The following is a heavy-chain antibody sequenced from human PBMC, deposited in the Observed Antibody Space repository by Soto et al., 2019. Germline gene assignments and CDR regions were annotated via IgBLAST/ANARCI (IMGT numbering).Heavy chain of an antibody. CDR3: ARSLWFGDLH. D-gene: IGHD3-10*01. CDR1: GFSLSTTGVG. J-gene: IGHJ4*02. Sequence: QITLKESGPTLVKPTQTLTLTCSFPGFSLSTTGVGVGWIRQSPGKALEWLAIIYWDNDKRYSPSLKSRVTITKDTSKNRVVLTVTNRDPVDTGSYYCARSLWFGDLHWGQGALVTVSS. CDR2: IYWDNDK. V-gene: IGHV2-5*02.